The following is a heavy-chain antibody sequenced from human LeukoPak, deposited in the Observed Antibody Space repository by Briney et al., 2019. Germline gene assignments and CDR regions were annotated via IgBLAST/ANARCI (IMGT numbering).Heavy chain of an antibody. CDR2: ISGSGDST. CDR3: AKDSRWSLATAGGWFDP. Sequence: GGSLRLSCTASGFTFGDYAMSWVRQAPGKGLEWVSIISGSGDSTYYTDSVEGRFTISRDSSKNTLYLQMSSLRAEDTAVYYCAKDSRWSLATAGGWFDPWGQGTPVTVSS. V-gene: IGHV3-23*01. CDR1: GFTFGDYA. D-gene: IGHD6-13*01. J-gene: IGHJ5*02.